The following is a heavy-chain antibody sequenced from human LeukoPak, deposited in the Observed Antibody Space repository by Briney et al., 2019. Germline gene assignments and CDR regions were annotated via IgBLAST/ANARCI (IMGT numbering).Heavy chain of an antibody. J-gene: IGHJ4*02. CDR3: ARQPSFHTSGKRQIDY. D-gene: IGHD6-19*01. CDR2: IDPSDSYT. CDR1: GYSFTTYW. V-gene: IGHV5-10-1*01. Sequence: GESLKISCKGSGYSFTTYWIFWVRQMPGKGLERMGRIDPSDSYTSYSPSFQGHVTISADNSITTAYLQWRSLKASDTAMYYCARQPSFHTSGKRQIDYWGQGTLVTVSS.